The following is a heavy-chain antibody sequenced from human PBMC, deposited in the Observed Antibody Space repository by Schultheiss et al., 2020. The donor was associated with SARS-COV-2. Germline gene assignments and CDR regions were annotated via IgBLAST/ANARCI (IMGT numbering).Heavy chain of an antibody. CDR2: ISSSSSYI. D-gene: IGHD2-2*02. CDR3: ARELCSTSGYRWVYYYGMDV. J-gene: IGHJ6*02. V-gene: IGHV3-21*01. Sequence: GGSLRLSCAASGFTFSSYGMNWVRQAPGKGLEWVSSISSSSSYIYYADSVKGRCTINRDNAKTSLYLQMNSLRAEDTAVYYCARELCSTSGYRWVYYYGMDVWGQGTTVTVSS. CDR1: GFTFSSYG.